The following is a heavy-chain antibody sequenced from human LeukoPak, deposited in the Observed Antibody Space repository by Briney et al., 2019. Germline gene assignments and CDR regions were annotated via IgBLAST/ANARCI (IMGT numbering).Heavy chain of an antibody. CDR3: AREVRSWLYYYYGMDV. D-gene: IGHD3-3*01. Sequence: GGSLRLSCAASGFTFSSYWMSWVRQAPGKGLEWVANIKQDGSEKYYVDSVKGRFTISRDNAKNSLYLQMNSLRAEDTAVYYCAREVRSWLYYYYGMDVWGQGTTVTVSS. CDR2: IKQDGSEK. CDR1: GFTFSSYW. J-gene: IGHJ6*02. V-gene: IGHV3-7*01.